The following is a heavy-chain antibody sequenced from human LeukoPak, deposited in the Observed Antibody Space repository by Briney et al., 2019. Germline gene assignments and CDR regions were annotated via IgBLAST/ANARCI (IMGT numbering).Heavy chain of an antibody. CDR2: IYYSGST. CDR3: ARTRKYSSGLFDY. CDR1: GGSVSSGSYY. Sequence: SQTLSLTCTVSGGSVSSGSYYWSWIRQPPGKGLEWIGYIYYSGSTNYNPSLKSRVTISVDTSKNQFSLKLSSVTAADTAVYYCARTRKYSSGLFDYWGQGTLVTVSS. D-gene: IGHD6-19*01. J-gene: IGHJ4*02. V-gene: IGHV4-61*01.